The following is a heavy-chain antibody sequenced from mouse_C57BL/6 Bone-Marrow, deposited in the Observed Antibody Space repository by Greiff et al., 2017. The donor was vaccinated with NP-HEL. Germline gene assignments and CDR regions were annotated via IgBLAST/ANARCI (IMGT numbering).Heavy chain of an antibody. CDR3: ATTVVGAMDY. CDR1: GFNIKDYY. CDR2: IDPEDGET. J-gene: IGHJ4*01. Sequence: EVQLQESGAELVKPGASVKLSCTASGFNIKDYYMHWVKQRTEQGLEWIGRIDPEDGETKYAPKFKGKATITADTTTNTAYLQLSSLTSEDTAVDYCATTVVGAMDYWGQGTSVTVSS. V-gene: IGHV14-2*01. D-gene: IGHD1-1*01.